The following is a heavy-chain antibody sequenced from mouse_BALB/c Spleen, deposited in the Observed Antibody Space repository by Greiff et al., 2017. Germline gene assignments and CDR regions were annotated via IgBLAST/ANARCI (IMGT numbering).Heavy chain of an antibody. V-gene: IGHV3-6*02. CDR3: ASGGYGNYVWFAY. CDR2: ISYDGSN. J-gene: IGHJ3*01. Sequence: EVKLQESGPGLVKPSQSLSLTCSVTGYSITSGYYWNWIRQFPGNKLEWMGYISYDGSNNYNPSLKNRISITRDTSKNQFFLKLNSVTTEDTATYYCASGGYGNYVWFAYWGQGTLVTVSA. CDR1: GYSITSGYY. D-gene: IGHD2-10*02.